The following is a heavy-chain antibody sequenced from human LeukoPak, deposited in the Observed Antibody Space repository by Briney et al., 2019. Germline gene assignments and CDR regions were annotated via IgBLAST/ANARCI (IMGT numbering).Heavy chain of an antibody. D-gene: IGHD3-10*01. J-gene: IGHJ4*02. CDR2: IYYSGST. Sequence: IPSETLSLTCTVSGGSISSSSYYWGWIRQPPGKGLEWIGSIYYSGSTYYNPSLKSRVTISVDTSKNQFSLKLSSVTAADTAVYYCARLSGYFDYWGQGTLVTVSS. V-gene: IGHV4-39*07. CDR3: ARLSGYFDY. CDR1: GGSISSSSYY.